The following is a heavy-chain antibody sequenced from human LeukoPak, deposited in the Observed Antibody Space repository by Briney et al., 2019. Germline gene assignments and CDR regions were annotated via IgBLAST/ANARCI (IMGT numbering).Heavy chain of an antibody. CDR1: GGSIATSSYY. J-gene: IGHJ5*02. Sequence: SETLSLTCTVSGGSIATSSYYWGWIRQPPGKGLEWIGSLYFSGITYYNPSLKSRITISPDTSKNQFSLRLSSVTAADTAVYYCARKRGYSGYDYGTNWFDPWGQGTLVTVSS. CDR3: ARKRGYSGYDYGTNWFDP. CDR2: LYFSGIT. V-gene: IGHV4-39*07. D-gene: IGHD5-12*01.